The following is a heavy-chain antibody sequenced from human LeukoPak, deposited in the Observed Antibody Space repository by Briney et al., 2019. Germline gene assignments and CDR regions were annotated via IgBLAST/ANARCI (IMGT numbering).Heavy chain of an antibody. D-gene: IGHD3-22*01. CDR1: GDTFNNYA. CDR2: IIPIFGTA. CDR3: AKSIRAAHYYDSSGYYYPYYYYYGMDV. J-gene: IGHJ6*02. V-gene: IGHV1-69*13. Sequence: VASVKVSCKTSGDTFNNYAISWVRQAPGQGLEWMGGIIPIFGTANYAQKFQGRVTITADESTSTAYMELSSLRSEDTAVYYCAKSIRAAHYYDSSGYYYPYYYYYGMDVWGQGTTVTVSS.